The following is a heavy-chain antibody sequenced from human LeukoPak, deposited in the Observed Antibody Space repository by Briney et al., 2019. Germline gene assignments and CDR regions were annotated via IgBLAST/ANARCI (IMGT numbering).Heavy chain of an antibody. D-gene: IGHD5-24*01. V-gene: IGHV1-69*06. CDR3: ARGGDGYNAIDY. J-gene: IGHJ4*02. CDR2: IIPIFGRA. CDR1: GDTISAYS. Sequence: SVKVSCKAAGDTISAYSLNWVRQAPGQGLEWMGGIIPIFGRAYYAQIFQGRVTITADKSTSTAYMEMSSLGSDDTAVYYCARGGDGYNAIDYWGQGTLVTVSS.